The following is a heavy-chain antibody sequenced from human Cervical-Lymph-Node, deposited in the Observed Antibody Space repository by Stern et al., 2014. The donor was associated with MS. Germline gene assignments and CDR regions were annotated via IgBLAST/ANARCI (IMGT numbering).Heavy chain of an antibody. J-gene: IGHJ4*02. D-gene: IGHD2-15*01. CDR3: ARDLPRSGLDY. CDR1: GFTFSSYA. CDR2: ISYDGSNK. Sequence: VKLVESGGGVVQPGRSLRLSCAASGFTFSSYAMHWVRQAPGKGLERGAVISYDGSNKYYADSVKGRFTISRDNSKNTLYLQMNSLRAEDTAVYYCARDLPRSGLDYWGQGTLVTVSS. V-gene: IGHV3-30*01.